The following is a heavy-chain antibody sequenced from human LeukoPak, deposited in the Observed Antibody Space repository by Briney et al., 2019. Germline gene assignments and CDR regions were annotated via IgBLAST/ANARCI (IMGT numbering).Heavy chain of an antibody. CDR3: ARNDFWNGFDY. D-gene: IGHD3-3*01. Sequence: GGSLRLSCAASGFTVSSNYMSWVRQAPGKGLEWVSSISSSSSYIYYADSVKGRFTISRDNAKNSLYLQMNSLRAEDTAVYYCARNDFWNGFDYWGQGTLVTVSS. CDR1: GFTVSSNY. CDR2: ISSSSSYI. V-gene: IGHV3-21*01. J-gene: IGHJ4*02.